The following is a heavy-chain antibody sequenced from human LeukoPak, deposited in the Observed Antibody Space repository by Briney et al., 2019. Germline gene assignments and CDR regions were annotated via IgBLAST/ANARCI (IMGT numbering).Heavy chain of an antibody. CDR3: AKSAVRDYASGVDYFDY. V-gene: IGHV3-30*02. D-gene: IGHD3-10*01. Sequence: GGSLRLSCAASGFTFSSYGIHWVRQAPGKGLEWVAFMRFDGAYKHTANSVKGRFTISRDNAQNTVYLYMNTLRTEDTAVYYCAKSAVRDYASGVDYFDYWGQGTLVSVSS. CDR1: GFTFSSYG. CDR2: MRFDGAYK. J-gene: IGHJ4*02.